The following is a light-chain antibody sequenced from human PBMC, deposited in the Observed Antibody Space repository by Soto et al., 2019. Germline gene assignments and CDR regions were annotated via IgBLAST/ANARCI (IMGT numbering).Light chain of an antibody. CDR1: QSVSNN. V-gene: IGKV3D-15*01. CDR2: GAS. Sequence: EIVLTQSPGTLPLSPGERATLSCRASQSVSNNYLAWYQQKPGQAPRLLIYGASNRATGIPARFSGSGSGTEFTLTISSLQSEDFAVYYCQEYNDWPLIFGGGTKVAIK. J-gene: IGKJ4*01. CDR3: QEYNDWPLI.